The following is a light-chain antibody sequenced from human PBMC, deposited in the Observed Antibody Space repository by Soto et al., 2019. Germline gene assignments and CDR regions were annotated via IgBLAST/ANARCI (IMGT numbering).Light chain of an antibody. Sequence: EIVMTQSPATLSVSPGERATLSCRASQSVSSNLAWYQQRPGQAPRLLIYGASTRATGIAARFSGSGSGTEITLIISSLQSEDFAVYYCQQYSDWFTFGQGNKLAIK. CDR2: GAS. CDR1: QSVSSN. CDR3: QQYSDWFT. J-gene: IGKJ2*01. V-gene: IGKV3-15*01.